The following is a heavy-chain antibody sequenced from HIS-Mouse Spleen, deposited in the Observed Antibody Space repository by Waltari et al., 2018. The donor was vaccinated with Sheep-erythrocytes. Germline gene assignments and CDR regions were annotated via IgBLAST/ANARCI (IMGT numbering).Heavy chain of an antibody. CDR1: GGSFSGYY. Sequence: QVQLQQWGAGLLKPSETLSLTCAVYGGSFSGYYWSWLRQPPGKGLEWIGEINHSGSTNYTPSLKGRVTRSVDTSNNQFSLKLSSVTAADTAVYYCARVRGYYGSGSYYNGFDYWGQGTLVTVSS. CDR3: ARVRGYYGSGSYYNGFDY. CDR2: INHSGST. J-gene: IGHJ4*02. D-gene: IGHD3-10*01. V-gene: IGHV4-34*01.